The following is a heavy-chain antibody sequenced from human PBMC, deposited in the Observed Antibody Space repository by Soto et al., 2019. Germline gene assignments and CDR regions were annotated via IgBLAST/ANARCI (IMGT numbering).Heavy chain of an antibody. CDR2: IYYSGST. CDR1: GGSINNHC. D-gene: IGHD3-3*01. CDR3: AGRTSPASVEIFSGGLSGYNWVDP. V-gene: IGHV4-59*04. Sequence: PSETLSLTCTVSGGSINNHCWSWIRQPPGKGLEWIGFIYYSGSTYYNPSLKSRVTMSVDASQNQFSLRLSSVTAADTAVYYCAGRTSPASVEIFSGGLSGYNWVDPWGRGTLVTVSS. J-gene: IGHJ5*01.